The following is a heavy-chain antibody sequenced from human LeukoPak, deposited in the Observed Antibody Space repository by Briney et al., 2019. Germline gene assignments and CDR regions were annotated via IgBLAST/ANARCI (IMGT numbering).Heavy chain of an antibody. V-gene: IGHV3-21*06. CDR3: VKNRQSSSSDFDY. CDR2: MSSSSSFI. J-gene: IGHJ4*02. CDR1: GFTFRIYS. D-gene: IGHD6-6*01. Sequence: GGSLRLSCVASGFTFRIYSMNWVRQAPGKGREWVASMSSSSSFITYADSIKGRFTISRDNAKNSLYLQMNSLRAEDTAVYYCVKNRQSSSSDFDYWGQGTLVTVSS.